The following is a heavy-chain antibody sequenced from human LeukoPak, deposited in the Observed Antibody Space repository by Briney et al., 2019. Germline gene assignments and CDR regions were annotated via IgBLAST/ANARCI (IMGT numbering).Heavy chain of an antibody. D-gene: IGHD2-2*01. CDR1: GYSISSGYY. Sequence: SETLSLTCTVSGYSISSGYYWGWIRQPPGKGVEGIGSIYHSGSTYYNPSLKSRVTISVDTSKNQFSLKLSSVTAADTAVYYCARVGCSSTSCPFDYWGQGTLVTVSS. CDR2: IYHSGST. V-gene: IGHV4-38-2*02. J-gene: IGHJ4*02. CDR3: ARVGCSSTSCPFDY.